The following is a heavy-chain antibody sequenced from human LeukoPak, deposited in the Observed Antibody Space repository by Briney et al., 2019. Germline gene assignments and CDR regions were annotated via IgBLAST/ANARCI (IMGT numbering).Heavy chain of an antibody. D-gene: IGHD2-2*01. CDR1: GFPFNTYS. Sequence: SGGSLRLSCAASGFPFNTYSMNWVRQAPGKGLEWVSYISSTSTIYYADSVKGRFTISRDNANNSLYLQMNSLRAEDTAVYYCARVVENAWGQGTLVTVSS. CDR3: ARVVENA. CDR2: ISSTSTI. J-gene: IGHJ5*02. V-gene: IGHV3-48*01.